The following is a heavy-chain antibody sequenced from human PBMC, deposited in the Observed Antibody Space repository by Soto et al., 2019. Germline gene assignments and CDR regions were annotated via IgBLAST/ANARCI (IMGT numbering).Heavy chain of an antibody. CDR1: GYSFTDYH. V-gene: IGHV1-2*04. CDR2: INPKSGGT. J-gene: IGHJ6*02. Sequence: ASVKVSCKASGYSFTDYHIHWVRQAPGQGLEWLGRINPKSGGTSTAQKFQGWVTMTTDTSISTASMELTRLTSDDTAIFYCARGDSTDCSNGVCSFFYNHDMDVWGQGTTVTVSS. D-gene: IGHD2-8*01. CDR3: ARGDSTDCSNGVCSFFYNHDMDV.